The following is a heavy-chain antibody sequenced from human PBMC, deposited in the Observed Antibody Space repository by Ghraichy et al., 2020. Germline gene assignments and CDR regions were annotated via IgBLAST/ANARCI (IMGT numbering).Heavy chain of an antibody. D-gene: IGHD3-16*02. CDR1: GFTFSSYW. CDR2: IKQDGSEK. V-gene: IGHV3-7*01. CDR3: ARVEVITFGGVIETNYFDY. Sequence: GGSLRLSCAASGFTFSSYWMSWVRQAPGKGLEWVANIKQDGSEKYYVDSVKGRFTISRDNAKNSLYLQMNSLRAEDTAVYYCARVEVITFGGVIETNYFDYWGQGTLVTVSS. J-gene: IGHJ4*02.